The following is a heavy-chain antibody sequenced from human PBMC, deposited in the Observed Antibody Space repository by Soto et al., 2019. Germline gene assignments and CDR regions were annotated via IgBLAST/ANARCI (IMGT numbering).Heavy chain of an antibody. V-gene: IGHV4-34*01. CDR2: INHSGST. D-gene: IGHD6-6*01. CDR3: ARTSKFDC. CDR1: GDSISSGGYS. J-gene: IGHJ4*02. Sequence: PSETLSLTCVVSGDSISSGGYSWTWIRQPPGKGLEWIGEINHSGSTNYNPSLKSRVTMSVDTSKNQFSLKLSSVTAADTAVHYCARTSKFDCWGQGTLVTVSS.